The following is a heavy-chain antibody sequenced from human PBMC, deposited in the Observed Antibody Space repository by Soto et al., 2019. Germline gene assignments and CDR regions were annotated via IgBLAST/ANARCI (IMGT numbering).Heavy chain of an antibody. V-gene: IGHV3-23*01. CDR3: VKEGKMGVEGCVF. CDR1: GFTFSDHA. CDR2: VRGDFVTT. J-gene: IGHJ4*02. Sequence: EVQLLESGGGLVQPGGSLRLSCATSGFTFSDHAMHWVRQAPGEGLEWVSGVRGDFVTTPYADSVKGRFTISRDNSKNTLYLQMNSLRAEDTAIYYCVKEGKMGVEGCVFWGQGTLVTVSS. D-gene: IGHD1-26*01.